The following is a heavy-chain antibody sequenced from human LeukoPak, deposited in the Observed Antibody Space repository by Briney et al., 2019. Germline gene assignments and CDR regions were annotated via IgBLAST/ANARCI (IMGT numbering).Heavy chain of an antibody. V-gene: IGHV1-69*13. CDR2: IIPIFGTA. CDR1: GGTFSSYA. Sequence: ASVKVSCKASGGTFSSYAISWVRQAPGQGLEWMGGIIPIFGTANYAQKFQGRVTITADESTSTAYMELSSLRSEDTAVYYCARDHLIVEDSSGYYYSHWGQGTLVTVSS. J-gene: IGHJ4*02. D-gene: IGHD3-22*01. CDR3: ARDHLIVEDSSGYYYSH.